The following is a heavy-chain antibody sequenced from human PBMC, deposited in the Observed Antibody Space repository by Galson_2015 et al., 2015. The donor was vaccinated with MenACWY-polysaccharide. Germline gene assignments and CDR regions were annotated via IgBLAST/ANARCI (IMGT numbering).Heavy chain of an antibody. CDR2: ISNSGGST. CDR1: GFTFSSYA. D-gene: IGHD1-26*01. Sequence: SLRLSCAASGFTFSSYAMNWVRQAPGKGLEWVSAISNSGGSTYYADSVKGRFTISRDNSKNTLFLQMNSLRAEDTAVYYCAKDKGGGSYCGHSQIVYSVPGTLVTVSS. V-gene: IGHV3-23*01. J-gene: IGHJ4*02. CDR3: AKDKGGGSYCGHSQIVY.